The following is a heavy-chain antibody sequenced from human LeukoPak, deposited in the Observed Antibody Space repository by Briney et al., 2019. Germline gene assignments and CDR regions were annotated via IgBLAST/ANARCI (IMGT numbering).Heavy chain of an antibody. CDR1: GFTFTNNW. CDR2: VNEDGTEK. J-gene: IGHJ5*02. Sequence: GGSLRLCCATSGFTFTNNWMSWVRQAPGKGPERVATVNEDGTEKYYVDSVKGRFTISRDNGKRSLYVQMNSLRVEDTAVYYCARGVGWFDPWGQGTLVTVSS. CDR3: ARGVGWFDP. D-gene: IGHD2-2*01. V-gene: IGHV3-7*01.